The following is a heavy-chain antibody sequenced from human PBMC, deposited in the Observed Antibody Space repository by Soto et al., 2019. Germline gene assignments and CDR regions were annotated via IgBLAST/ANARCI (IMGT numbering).Heavy chain of an antibody. CDR1: GFTFSSYA. D-gene: IGHD4-17*01. V-gene: IGHV3-23*01. Sequence: PGGSLRLSCAASGFTFSSYAMSWVRQAPGKGLEWVSAISGSGGSTYYADSVKGRFTISRDNSKNTLYLQMNSLRAEDTAVYYCAKGTRDYYYYYYYMDVWGKGTTVTVSS. J-gene: IGHJ6*03. CDR2: ISGSGGST. CDR3: AKGTRDYYYYYYYMDV.